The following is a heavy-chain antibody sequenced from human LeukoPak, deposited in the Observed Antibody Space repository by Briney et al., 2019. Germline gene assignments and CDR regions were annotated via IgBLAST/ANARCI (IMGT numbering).Heavy chain of an antibody. CDR2: ISGGGGST. Sequence: GGSLRPSCAASGFTFSNYVMSWVRQAPGKGLEWVSAISGGGGSTYYADSVKGRFTISRDNSKNTLYLQMSSLRAEDTAVYYCAKDPSSSWRINWFDPWGQGTLVTVSS. V-gene: IGHV3-23*01. J-gene: IGHJ5*02. CDR3: AKDPSSSWRINWFDP. D-gene: IGHD6-13*01. CDR1: GFTFSNYV.